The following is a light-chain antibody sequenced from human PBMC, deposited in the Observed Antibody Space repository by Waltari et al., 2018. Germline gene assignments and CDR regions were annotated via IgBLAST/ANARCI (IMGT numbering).Light chain of an antibody. J-gene: IGKJ1*01. CDR1: QSISDN. CDR2: GVT. CDR3: EQYSDPPPWT. V-gene: IGKV3-15*01. Sequence: EKVLTQSPATLSVSPGETATLSCRASQSISDNVAWYQQKPGHPPRLLIYGVTSRAPGVPGRFRGTGSGTQFTLTISRLQSEDFAVYFCEQYSDPPPWTFGQGTKVELK.